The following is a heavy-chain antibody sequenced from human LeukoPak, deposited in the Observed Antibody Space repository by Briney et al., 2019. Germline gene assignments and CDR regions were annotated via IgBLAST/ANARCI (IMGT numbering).Heavy chain of an antibody. CDR3: ARQGRGSVVTD. V-gene: IGHV4-34*01. J-gene: IGHJ4*02. Sequence: SETLSLTCAVYGGSFSGYYWSWIRQPPGKGLEWIGEINHSGSTNYNPSLKSRVTISVDTSKNQFSLKLSSVTAADTAVYYCARQGRGSVVTDWGQGTLVTVSS. CDR1: GGSFSGYY. D-gene: IGHD2-21*02. CDR2: INHSGST.